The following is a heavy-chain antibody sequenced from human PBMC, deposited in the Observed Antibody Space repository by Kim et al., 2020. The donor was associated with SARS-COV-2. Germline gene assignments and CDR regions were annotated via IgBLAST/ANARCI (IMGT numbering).Heavy chain of an antibody. CDR3: TTDSDIVATTTDY. D-gene: IGHD5-12*01. V-gene: IGHV3-15*01. J-gene: IGHJ4*02. Sequence: YAAPVKGRFTISRDDSKNTLYLQMNSLKTEDTAVYYCTTDSDIVATTTDYWGQGTLVTVSS.